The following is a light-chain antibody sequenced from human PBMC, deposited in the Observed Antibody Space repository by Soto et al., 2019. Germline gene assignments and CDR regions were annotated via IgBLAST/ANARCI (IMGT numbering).Light chain of an antibody. CDR2: GAS. J-gene: IGKJ2*01. CDR3: QQYNDWPPQDT. Sequence: ENVLTQSPGTLSLSPGDTATLSCRASQTIFNSYLAWYQQKPGQAPRLLIYGASSRATGIPDRFSGGGSGTDFTLTITRLEPEDFAVYYCQQYNDWPPQDTFGQGTKLEIK. V-gene: IGKV3-20*01. CDR1: QTIFNSY.